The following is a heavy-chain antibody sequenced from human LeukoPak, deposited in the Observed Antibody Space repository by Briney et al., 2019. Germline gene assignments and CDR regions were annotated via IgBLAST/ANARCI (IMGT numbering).Heavy chain of an antibody. Sequence: PSETLSLTCTVSGGSISSGSYYWSWIRQPAGKGLEWIGRIYTSGSTNYNPSLKSRVTISVDTSKNQFSLKLSSVTAADTAVYYCARVDEPPTFDFWGQGTLVTVSS. J-gene: IGHJ4*02. V-gene: IGHV4-61*02. CDR3: ARVDEPPTFDF. D-gene: IGHD1-14*01. CDR1: GGSISSGSYY. CDR2: IYTSGST.